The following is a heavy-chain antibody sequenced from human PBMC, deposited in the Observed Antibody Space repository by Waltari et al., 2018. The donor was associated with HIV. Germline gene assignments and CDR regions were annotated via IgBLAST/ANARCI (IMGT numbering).Heavy chain of an antibody. CDR3: APASRTHLKDDSDSSAFDT. CDR2: IDPLCGYK. D-gene: IGHD3-16*01. J-gene: IGHJ5*02. Sequence: QVRLVQSGAEMTGPGASVKISCKASGYTFIGFLLHRLRQSPTEGREWVGWIDPLCGYKHAGADFWGRVALTADTSTSTAFLELTSLTAADTALYFCAPASRTHLKDDSDSSAFDTWGQWTLVSVSP. V-gene: IGHV1-2*02. CDR1: GYTFIGFL.